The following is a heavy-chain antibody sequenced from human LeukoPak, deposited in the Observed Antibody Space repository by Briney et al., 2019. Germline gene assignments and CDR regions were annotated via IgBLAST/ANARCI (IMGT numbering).Heavy chain of an antibody. CDR2: VFSSGST. V-gene: IGHV4-39*01. D-gene: IGHD3-16*01. Sequence: ASETLSLTCTVSGGSISSSSYYWGWVRQPPGKGLEWIGSVFSSGSTYYNPSLKSPVTISVDTSKNQFSLKLSSVTAADTAVYYCARLPWGAYSSLDPWGQGTLVTVSS. CDR3: ARLPWGAYSSLDP. J-gene: IGHJ5*02. CDR1: GGSISSSSYY.